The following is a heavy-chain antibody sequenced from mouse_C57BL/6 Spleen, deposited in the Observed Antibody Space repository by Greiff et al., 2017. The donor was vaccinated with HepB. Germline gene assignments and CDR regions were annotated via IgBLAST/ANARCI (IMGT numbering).Heavy chain of an antibody. CDR2: FYPGSGSI. V-gene: IGHV1-62-2*01. Sequence: VQLVESGAELVKPGASVKLSCKASGYTFTEYTIHWVKQRSGQGLEWIGWFYPGSGSIKYNEKFKDKATLTADKSSSTVYMELSRLTSEDSAVYFCARHGFYYDYDGGAMDYWGQGTSVTVSS. D-gene: IGHD2-4*01. CDR1: GYTFTEYT. J-gene: IGHJ4*01. CDR3: ARHGFYYDYDGGAMDY.